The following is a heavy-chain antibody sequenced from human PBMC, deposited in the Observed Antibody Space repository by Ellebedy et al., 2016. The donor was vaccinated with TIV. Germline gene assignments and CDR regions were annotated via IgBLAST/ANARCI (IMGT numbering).Heavy chain of an antibody. Sequence: MPSATLSLTCSVSGGSISSSSYYWGWIRQPPGKGLEWIGSIYYTGSTYYKPPLKSRVSISVDTSKNQFSLKLSSVTAADTAVYYCARMRYCGGDCWYFDYWGQGTLVTVSS. CDR2: IYYTGST. CDR3: ARMRYCGGDCWYFDY. J-gene: IGHJ4*02. V-gene: IGHV4-39*01. CDR1: GGSISSSSYY. D-gene: IGHD2-21*02.